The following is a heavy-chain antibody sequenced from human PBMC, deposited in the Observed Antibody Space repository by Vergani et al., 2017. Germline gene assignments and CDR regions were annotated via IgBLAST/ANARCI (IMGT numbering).Heavy chain of an antibody. D-gene: IGHD3-10*01. CDR2: IYWNDDK. J-gene: IGHJ6*02. V-gene: IGHV2-5*01. CDR3: AHGRFGKMRGMDV. Sequence: QSTLKGSAPTRVKPTQTLTLTSTFFGFPLSSSGVGVGWIRHPPGKALEWFALIYWNDDKRYSPPLKSKLTVTKDTSKSQVALTMTNMDPVDTATYYCAHGRFGKMRGMDVWGQGTTVTVSS. CDR1: GFPLSSSGVG.